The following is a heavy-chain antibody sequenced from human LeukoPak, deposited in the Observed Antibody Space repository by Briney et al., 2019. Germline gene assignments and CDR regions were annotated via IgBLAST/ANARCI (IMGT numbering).Heavy chain of an antibody. Sequence: GGSLRLSCAASGFSFSSEVMHWVRQAPGKGPEYVSTITAGGDQTYDAESVKGRFTISRDNSKGTLYLQMGSLRVEDTAVYYCVRDYSATHAFDYWGQGTLVTASS. CDR2: ITAGGDQT. D-gene: IGHD1-26*01. CDR3: VRDYSATHAFDY. J-gene: IGHJ4*02. CDR1: GFSFSSEV. V-gene: IGHV3-64*02.